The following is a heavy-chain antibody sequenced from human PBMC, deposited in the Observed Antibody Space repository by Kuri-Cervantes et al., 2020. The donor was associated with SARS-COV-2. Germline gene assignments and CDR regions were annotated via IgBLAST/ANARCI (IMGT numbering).Heavy chain of an antibody. V-gene: IGHV3-20*04. CDR1: GFTFDDYG. Sequence: GGSLRLSCAASGFTFDDYGMSWVRQAPGKGLEWVSGINWNGGSTGYADSVKGRFTISRDNAKNSLYLQMNSLRAEDTAVYYCAKAFDSSGYYQFYNAFDIWGQGTMVTVSS. CDR3: AKAFDSSGYYQFYNAFDI. D-gene: IGHD3-22*01. J-gene: IGHJ3*02. CDR2: INWNGGST.